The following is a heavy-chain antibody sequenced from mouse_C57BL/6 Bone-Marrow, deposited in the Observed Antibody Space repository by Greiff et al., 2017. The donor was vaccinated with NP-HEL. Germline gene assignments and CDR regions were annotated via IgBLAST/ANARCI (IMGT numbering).Heavy chain of an antibody. CDR2: IYPGSGDT. V-gene: IGHV1-76*01. J-gene: IGHJ4*01. CDR1: GYTFTDYY. CDR3: ATYYSKGVYYAMDY. Sequence: QVQLQQSGAELLRPGASVTLSCKASGYTFTDYYINWVKQRPGQGLEWIARIYPGSGDTYYNEKFNGKATLTAEKSSSTAYMQLSSLTSEDSAVYFCATYYSKGVYYAMDYWGQGTSVTVSS. D-gene: IGHD2-5*01.